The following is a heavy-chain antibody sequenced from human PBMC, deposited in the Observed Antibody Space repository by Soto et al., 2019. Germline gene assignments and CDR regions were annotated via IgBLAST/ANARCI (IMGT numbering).Heavy chain of an antibody. D-gene: IGHD3-3*01. CDR2: ISGSGGST. Sequence: EVQLLESGGGLVQPGGSLRLSCAASGFTFSGYAMSGVRQAPGKGLEGVSAISGSGGSTYYADSVKGRFTISRDNSKNTLYLQMNSLRAEDTAVYYCAKDPYYDFRRSWFDPWGQGTLVTVSS. CDR1: GFTFSGYA. J-gene: IGHJ5*02. CDR3: AKDPYYDFRRSWFDP. V-gene: IGHV3-23*01.